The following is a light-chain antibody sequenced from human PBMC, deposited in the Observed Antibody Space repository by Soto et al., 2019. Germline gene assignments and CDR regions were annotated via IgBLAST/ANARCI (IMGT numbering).Light chain of an antibody. CDR2: GAS. V-gene: IGKV1-5*01. Sequence: DVQMTQSPSTLSASVGCRFTITCRASQSIINWLAWYQQKPGKAPKLLIYGASSLESGVPSRFSGSGSGTEFTLTITNLQPDDFATYYCQQYDSFSGTFGQGTKVDIK. J-gene: IGKJ1*01. CDR1: QSIINW. CDR3: QQYDSFSGT.